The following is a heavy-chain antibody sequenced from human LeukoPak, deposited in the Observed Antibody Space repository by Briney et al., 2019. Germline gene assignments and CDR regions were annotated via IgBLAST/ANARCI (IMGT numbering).Heavy chain of an antibody. CDR2: ISSSSSYI. V-gene: IGHV3-21*01. CDR1: GFTFSSYS. CDR3: ARDFGYPNNWFDP. D-gene: IGHD3-10*01. Sequence: PGGSLRLSCAASGFTFSSYSMNWVRQAPGKGLEWVSSISSSSSYIYYADSVKGRFTISRDNAKNSLYLQMNSLRAEDTAVYYCARDFGYPNNWFDPWGQGTLVTVSS. J-gene: IGHJ5*02.